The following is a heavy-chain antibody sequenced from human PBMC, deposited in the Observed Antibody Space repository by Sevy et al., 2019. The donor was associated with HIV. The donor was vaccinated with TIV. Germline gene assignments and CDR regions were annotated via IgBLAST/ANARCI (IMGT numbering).Heavy chain of an antibody. CDR2: IRNKPKGYTT. CDR1: GFTFSDQY. J-gene: IGHJ4*02. D-gene: IGHD3-10*01. V-gene: IGHV3-72*01. Sequence: GGSLRLSCAASGFTFSDQYMDWVRQAPGKGLEWVGRIRNKPKGYTTEYAQSVKGRFAISRDDSNNSLFLQMNSLKTEETAMYYCARDLAGRRYCDNWGQGTLFTVSS. CDR3: ARDLAGRRYCDN.